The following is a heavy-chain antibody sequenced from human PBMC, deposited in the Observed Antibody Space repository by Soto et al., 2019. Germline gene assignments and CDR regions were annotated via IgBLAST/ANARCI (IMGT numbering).Heavy chain of an antibody. CDR1: GFTFSNYG. CDR3: ARELNHYFDY. CDR2: IWYNGRNK. Sequence: QVQLVESGGGVVQPGRSLRLSCAASGFTFSNYGIHWVRQAPGKGLEWVAVIWYNGRNKYYADSVKGRFTISRDNSKNTLYLQMNSLRVEDTAVYYCARELNHYFDYWGQGTLVTVS. V-gene: IGHV3-33*01. D-gene: IGHD2-8*01. J-gene: IGHJ4*02.